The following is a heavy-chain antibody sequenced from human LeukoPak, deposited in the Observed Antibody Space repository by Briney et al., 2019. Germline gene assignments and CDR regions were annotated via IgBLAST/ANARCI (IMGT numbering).Heavy chain of an antibody. Sequence: ASVKVSCTASGYTFTGYYMHWVRQAPGQGLAWMVWINPNSGGTNYAQKFQGRVTMTRDTSISTAYMELSRLRSDDTAVYYCARGRGGYGYNYYYWGQGTLVTVSS. CDR2: INPNSGGT. V-gene: IGHV1-2*02. J-gene: IGHJ4*02. CDR1: GYTFTGYY. D-gene: IGHD5-24*01. CDR3: ARGRGGYGYNYYY.